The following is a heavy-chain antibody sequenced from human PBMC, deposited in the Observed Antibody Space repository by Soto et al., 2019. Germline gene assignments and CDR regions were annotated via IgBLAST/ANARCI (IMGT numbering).Heavy chain of an antibody. J-gene: IGHJ4*02. V-gene: IGHV3-9*01. CDR2: ISWNSGSI. CDR3: AKGVVIRAPFDY. Sequence: GGSLRLSCAASGFTFDDYAMHWVRQAPGKGLEWVSGISWNSGSIGYADSVKGRFTISRDNAKNSLYLQMNSLRAEDTALYYCAKGVVIRAPFDYWGQGTLVTVSS. CDR1: GFTFDDYA. D-gene: IGHD3-3*01.